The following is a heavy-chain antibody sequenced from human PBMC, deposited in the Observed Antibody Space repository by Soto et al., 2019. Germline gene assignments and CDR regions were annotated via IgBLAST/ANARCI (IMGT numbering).Heavy chain of an antibody. CDR1: GGSFSGYY. CDR3: ARLGRHWRALTF. V-gene: IGHV4-34*01. D-gene: IGHD1-1*01. Sequence: PSETLSLTCAVYGGSFSGYYWSWIRQPPGKGLEWIGEINHSGSTNYNPSLKSRVTISVDTSKNQFSLKLSSVTATDTALYYCARLGRHWRALTFWGPGTQVTVSS. J-gene: IGHJ4*02. CDR2: INHSGST.